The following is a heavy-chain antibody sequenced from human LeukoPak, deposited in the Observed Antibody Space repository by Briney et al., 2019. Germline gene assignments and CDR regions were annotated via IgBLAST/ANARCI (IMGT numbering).Heavy chain of an antibody. CDR1: GGSISSHY. CDR2: IYYSGST. D-gene: IGHD3-22*01. J-gene: IGHJ5*02. V-gene: IGHV4-59*11. Sequence: SETLSLTCTVSGGSISSHYWSWIRQPPGKGLEWIGYIYYSGSTKYNPSLKSRVTISVDTSKNQFSLKLSSVTSADTAVYYCARLYDSSGYTNWLDPWGQGTLVTVSS. CDR3: ARLYDSSGYTNWLDP.